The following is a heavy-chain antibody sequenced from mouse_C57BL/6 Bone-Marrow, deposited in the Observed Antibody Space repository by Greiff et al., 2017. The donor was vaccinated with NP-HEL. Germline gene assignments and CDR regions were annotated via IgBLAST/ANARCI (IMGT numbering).Heavy chain of an antibody. V-gene: IGHV5-4*03. Sequence: EVKLMESGGGLVKPGGSLKLSCAASGFTFSSYAMSWVRQTPEKRLEWVATISDGGSYTYYPDNVKGRFTISRDNAKNNLYLQMSHLKSEDTAMYYCARAPGSSYDYFDYWGQGTTLTVSS. J-gene: IGHJ2*01. CDR1: GFTFSSYA. CDR2: ISDGGSYT. D-gene: IGHD1-1*01. CDR3: ARAPGSSYDYFDY.